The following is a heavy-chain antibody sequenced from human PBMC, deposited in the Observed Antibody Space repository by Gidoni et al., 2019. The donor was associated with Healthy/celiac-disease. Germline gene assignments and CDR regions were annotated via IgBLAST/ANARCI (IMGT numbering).Heavy chain of an antibody. V-gene: IGHV3-23*01. Sequence: LAFVSAISGSGGSTYYADSVKGRFTISRDNSKNTLYLQLNRLRAEEKAVYYCEKRPYGIYGGNYFEYWGQGTRGTVYS. CDR3: EKRPYGIYGGNYFEY. D-gene: IGHD1-26*01. CDR2: ISGSGGST. J-gene: IGHJ4*02.